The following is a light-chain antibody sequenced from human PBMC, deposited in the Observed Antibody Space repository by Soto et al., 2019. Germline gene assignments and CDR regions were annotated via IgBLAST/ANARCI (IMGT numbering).Light chain of an antibody. V-gene: IGKV1-27*01. CDR2: AAS. J-gene: IGKJ3*01. Sequence: DIQMTQSPSSLSASVGDRVTITCRASQGISSYLAWYQQRPGKVPKLLIYAASTLQSGVPSRFSGSGSGTDFTLTISSLQPEDLATYYCQKYNRPPFTFGPGTKVDIK. CDR1: QGISSY. CDR3: QKYNRPPFT.